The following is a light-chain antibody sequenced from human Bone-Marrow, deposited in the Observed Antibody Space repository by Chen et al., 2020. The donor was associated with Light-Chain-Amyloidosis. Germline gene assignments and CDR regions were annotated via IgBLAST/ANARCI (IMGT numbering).Light chain of an antibody. V-gene: IGLV3-25*03. CDR3: QSEDSSGTYWV. CDR1: ALPTQY. J-gene: IGLJ3*02. Sequence: SYELTQPPSVSVSPGQKARVTCSGDALPTQYAYCYQQKPGQAPVLVIYQDTERPSGIPERFSGSSSGTPVTLTIRGVQAEDEADYYCQSEDSSGTYWVFGGGTELTVL. CDR2: QDT.